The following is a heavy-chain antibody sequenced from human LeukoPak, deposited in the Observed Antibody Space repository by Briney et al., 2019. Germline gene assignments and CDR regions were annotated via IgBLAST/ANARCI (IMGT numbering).Heavy chain of an antibody. D-gene: IGHD4-17*01. CDR1: GFTVSSNY. J-gene: IGHJ5*01. Sequence: GGSLRLSCAAFGFTVSSNYMSWVRQAPGKGLEWVSVIYSGGSTYYADSVKGRFTISRDNSKNTLYLQMNSLRADDTAVYYCTRDPNGDYVGAFDSWGQGTLVTVSS. CDR3: TRDPNGDYVGAFDS. CDR2: IYSGGST. V-gene: IGHV3-66*01.